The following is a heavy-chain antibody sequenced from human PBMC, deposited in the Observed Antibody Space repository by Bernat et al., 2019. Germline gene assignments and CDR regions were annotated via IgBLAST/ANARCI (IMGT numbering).Heavy chain of an antibody. V-gene: IGHV3-23*01. CDR3: VKGVRIEVAGNFDY. Sequence: EVQLLESGGGLVQPGGSLRLSCAASGFAFNSYIMSWVRQAPGKGLEWVSIISGSCGSTSYADSVKGRFTISRDNAKQTVFLQMNNLRAEDTAVYYCVKGVRIEVAGNFDYWGQGTLVTVSS. CDR2: ISGSCGST. CDR1: GFAFNSYI. J-gene: IGHJ4*02. D-gene: IGHD6-19*01.